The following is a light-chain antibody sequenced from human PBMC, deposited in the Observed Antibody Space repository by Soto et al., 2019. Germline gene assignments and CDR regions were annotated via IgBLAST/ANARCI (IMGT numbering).Light chain of an antibody. CDR1: QSVDNN. Sequence: ELVMTQSPVTLSASPGESATLSCRASQSVDNNVAWYQQKPGQAPRLLIVGSFASATGIPARFSCSGSGSEFTLTISGLQSEDFAVYYCQQYNDRPPITFGQGTRLEIK. V-gene: IGKV3-15*01. J-gene: IGKJ5*01. CDR2: GSF. CDR3: QQYNDRPPIT.